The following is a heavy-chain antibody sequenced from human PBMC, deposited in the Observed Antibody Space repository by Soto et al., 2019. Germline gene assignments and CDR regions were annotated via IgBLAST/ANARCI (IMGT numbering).Heavy chain of an antibody. D-gene: IGHD2-15*01. Sequence: QVQLQQWGAGLLKPSETLSLTCAVYGGSFSGYYWSWIRQPPGKGLEWIGEINHSGSTNYNPSLMSRVAISVDPSKNQFSLTLSSVTAAATAVYSCARGRNYGGSHYYYWGQGTLVTVSS. CDR3: ARGRNYGGSHYYY. V-gene: IGHV4-34*01. CDR2: INHSGST. J-gene: IGHJ4*02. CDR1: GGSFSGYY.